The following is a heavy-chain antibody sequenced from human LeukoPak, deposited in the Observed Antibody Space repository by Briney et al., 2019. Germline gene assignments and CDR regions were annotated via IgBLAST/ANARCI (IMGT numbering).Heavy chain of an antibody. CDR3: ARDRWYSSSYSGSWYFDY. CDR1: GYSISSGYY. V-gene: IGHV4-38-2*02. D-gene: IGHD6-13*01. J-gene: IGHJ4*02. Sequence: PSETLSLACAVSGYSISSGYYWGWIRQPPGKGLEWIGSIYHSGSTYYNPSLKSRVTISVDTSKNQFALKLSSVTAADTAVYYCARDRWYSSSYSGSWYFDYWGQGTLVTVSS. CDR2: IYHSGST.